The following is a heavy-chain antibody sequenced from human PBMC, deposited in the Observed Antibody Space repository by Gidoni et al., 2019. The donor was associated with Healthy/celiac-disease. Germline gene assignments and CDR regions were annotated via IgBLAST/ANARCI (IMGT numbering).Heavy chain of an antibody. CDR2: ISGSGGST. CDR3: AKDDQNEAVAGDFQH. Sequence: EVQLLESGGGLVQPGGSLRLSCAASGFTFSRYAMSWVRQAPGKGLEWFSAISGSGGSTYYADSVKGRFTISRDNSKNTLYLQMNSLRAEDTAVYYCAKDDQNEAVAGDFQHWGQGTLVTVSS. J-gene: IGHJ1*01. V-gene: IGHV3-23*01. CDR1: GFTFSRYA. D-gene: IGHD6-19*01.